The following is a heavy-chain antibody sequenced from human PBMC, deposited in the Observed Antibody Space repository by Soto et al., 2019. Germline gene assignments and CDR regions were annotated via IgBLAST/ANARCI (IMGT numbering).Heavy chain of an antibody. CDR1: GGSVSTNSYS. D-gene: IGHD3-10*01. CDR3: ARHDDWYYYGDRNYYPGGNFDY. V-gene: IGHV4-39*01. Sequence: PSETLSLTCTVSGGSVSTNSYSWGWIRQSPGKGLEWIGTIYSSGNTYYNPSLKSRVTISVDTSKNQFSLKLNSVTAADTAVYYCARHDDWYYYGDRNYYPGGNFDYWGQGTLVTVSS. J-gene: IGHJ4*02. CDR2: IYSSGNT.